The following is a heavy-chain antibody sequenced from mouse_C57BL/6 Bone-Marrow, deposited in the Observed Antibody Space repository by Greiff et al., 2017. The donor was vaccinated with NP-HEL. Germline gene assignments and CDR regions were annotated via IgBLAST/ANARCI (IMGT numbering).Heavy chain of an antibody. J-gene: IGHJ1*03. D-gene: IGHD1-1*01. CDR2: ISSGGSYT. CDR3: ARPRSSWGYFDV. Sequence: EVQRVESGGDLVKPGGSLKLSCAASGFTFSSYGMSWVRQTPDKRLEWVATISSGGSYTYYPDSVKGRFTISRDNAKNTLYLQMSSLKSEDTAMYYCARPRSSWGYFDVWGTGTTVTVSS. V-gene: IGHV5-6*01. CDR1: GFTFSSYG.